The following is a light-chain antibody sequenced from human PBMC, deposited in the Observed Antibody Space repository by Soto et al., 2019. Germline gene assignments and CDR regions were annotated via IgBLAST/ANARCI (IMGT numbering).Light chain of an antibody. V-gene: IGKV3-20*01. CDR3: QQYGSSHRMYN. CDR2: GAS. CDR1: QSVSSSN. J-gene: IGKJ2*01. Sequence: EIVLTQSPGTLSLSPGERATLSCRASQSVSSSNLFWYQQKPGQAPRLLIYGASSRATGIPDRFSGSGSGTDFTLTITRLEPEDFAVYYCQQYGSSHRMYNFGQGTKLEIK.